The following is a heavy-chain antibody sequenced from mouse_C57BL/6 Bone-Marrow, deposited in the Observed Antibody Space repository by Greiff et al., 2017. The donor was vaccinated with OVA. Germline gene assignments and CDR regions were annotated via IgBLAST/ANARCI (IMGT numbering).Heavy chain of an antibody. CDR1: GFTFTDYY. Sequence: EVQLVESGGGLVQPGGSLSLSCAASGFTFTDYYMSWVRQPPGQALEWLGFIRNKANGYTTEYSASVKGPFTISRDNSQSILYLQMNALRAEDSATYYGAGYDCGGSYPYWYFDVWGTGTTVTVSS. CDR2: IRNKANGYTT. CDR3: AGYDCGGSYPYWYFDV. J-gene: IGHJ1*03. V-gene: IGHV7-3*01. D-gene: IGHD1-1*02.